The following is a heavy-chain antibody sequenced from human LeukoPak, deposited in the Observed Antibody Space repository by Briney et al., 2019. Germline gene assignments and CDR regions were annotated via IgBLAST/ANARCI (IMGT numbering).Heavy chain of an antibody. V-gene: IGHV3-21*01. CDR2: ISSSSSYI. CDR1: GFTFSSYS. J-gene: IGHJ4*02. Sequence: KPGGSLRLSCAASGFTFSSYSMNWVRQAPGKGLEWVSSISSSSSYIYYADSVKGRFTISRDNAKNSLYLQMNSLRTEDTAVYYCARVKDHRGIAVAGSDYWGQGTLVTVSS. D-gene: IGHD6-13*01. CDR3: ARVKDHRGIAVAGSDY.